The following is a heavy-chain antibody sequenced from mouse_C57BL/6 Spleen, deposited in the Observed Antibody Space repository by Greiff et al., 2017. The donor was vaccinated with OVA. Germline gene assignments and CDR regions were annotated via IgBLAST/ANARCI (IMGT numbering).Heavy chain of an antibody. Sequence: VHVKQSGPELVKPGASVKISCKASGYSFTDYNMNWVKQSNGKSLEWIGVINPNYGTTSYNQKFKGKATLTVDQSSSTAYMQLNSLTSEDSAVYYCAREDYYGNYGYFDVWGTGTTVTVSS. V-gene: IGHV1-39*01. CDR1: GYSFTDYN. J-gene: IGHJ1*03. CDR3: AREDYYGNYGYFDV. D-gene: IGHD2-1*01. CDR2: INPNYGTT.